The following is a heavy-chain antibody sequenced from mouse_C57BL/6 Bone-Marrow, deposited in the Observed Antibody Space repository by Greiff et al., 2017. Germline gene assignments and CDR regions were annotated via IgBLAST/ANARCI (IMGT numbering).Heavy chain of an antibody. Sequence: QVQLKQSGAELVRPGASVTLSCKASGYTFTDYEMHWVKQIPVHGLEWIGAIDPETGGTAYNQKFKGKAILTADKSSSTAYMELRSLTSEDSAVYYCTRTGGYSGVYDMDYWGQGTSVTVSS. D-gene: IGHD2-3*01. CDR1: GYTFTDYE. CDR3: TRTGGYSGVYDMDY. J-gene: IGHJ4*01. CDR2: IDPETGGT. V-gene: IGHV1-15*01.